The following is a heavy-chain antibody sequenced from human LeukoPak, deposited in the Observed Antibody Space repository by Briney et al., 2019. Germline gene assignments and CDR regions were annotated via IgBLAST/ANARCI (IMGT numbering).Heavy chain of an antibody. V-gene: IGHV3-30*18. CDR3: AKSVAGNLNWFDP. Sequence: GGALRLSCAASGFTFSSYGMHWVRQAPGKGLEWVAVISYDGGNKYYADSVKGRFTISRDNSKNSLYLQMNSLRAEDTAVYYCAKSVAGNLNWFDPWGQGTLVTVSS. CDR1: GFTFSSYG. CDR2: ISYDGGNK. J-gene: IGHJ5*02. D-gene: IGHD6-19*01.